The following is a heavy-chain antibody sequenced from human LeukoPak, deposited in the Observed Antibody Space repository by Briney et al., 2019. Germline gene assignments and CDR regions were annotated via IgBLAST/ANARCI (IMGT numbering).Heavy chain of an antibody. CDR3: ARDLTSTPYWELDD. CDR2: INPKSGDT. J-gene: IGHJ4*02. V-gene: IGHV1-2*02. D-gene: IGHD1-26*01. CDR1: GYILIDYF. Sequence: ASVKVSCKSSGYILIDYFVHWVRQAPGKGLEGMGRINPKSGDTEYPQKFQGRVTMTRDTSISTLYMELTRLTSDDTAVYFCARDLTSTPYWELDDWGQGSLVTVSS.